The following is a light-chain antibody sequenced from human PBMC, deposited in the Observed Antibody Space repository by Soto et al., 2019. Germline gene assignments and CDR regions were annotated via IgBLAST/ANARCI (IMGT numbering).Light chain of an antibody. CDR1: QSVSSN. Sequence: ERVMTQSHTIMYVSPGERATLSCRASQSVSSNLAWYQQKPGQAPRLLIYGVYTRAPGIPARFSGSGSGTEFTLTISSLQSEDFAVYYCQQYHSLPPRTFGQVTNV. CDR3: QQYHSLPPRT. V-gene: IGKV3D-15*01. J-gene: IGKJ1*01. CDR2: GVY.